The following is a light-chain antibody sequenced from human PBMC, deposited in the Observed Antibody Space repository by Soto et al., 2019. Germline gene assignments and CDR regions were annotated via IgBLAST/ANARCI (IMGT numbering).Light chain of an antibody. CDR3: QQRSNWPLT. V-gene: IGKV3-11*01. J-gene: IGKJ4*01. Sequence: EIVLTQSPATLSLSPGERATLSCRASESISSYLAWYQQKPGQPPRLLIFDASNRATGIPARFSGSGSGTDFTLTISSLEPEDFVVYYCQQRSNWPLTFGGGTKVDIK. CDR2: DAS. CDR1: ESISSY.